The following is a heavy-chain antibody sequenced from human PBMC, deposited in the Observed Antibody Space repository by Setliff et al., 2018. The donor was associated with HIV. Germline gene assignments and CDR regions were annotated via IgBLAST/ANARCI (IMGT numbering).Heavy chain of an antibody. CDR2: IYWNNDK. D-gene: IGHD1-1*01. J-gene: IGHJ4*02. CDR3: AYSGRQLRGPYFDF. Sequence: SGPTLVNPTQTLTLTCTFSGLSLSTSGVGVGWIRQSPGKSLEWLAFIYWNNDKHYSTSLKSRLTVTKDTSKNRVVLTMTNMDPVDTATYYCAYSGRQLRGPYFDFWGQGTPVTVSS. CDR1: GLSLSTSGVG. V-gene: IGHV2-5*01.